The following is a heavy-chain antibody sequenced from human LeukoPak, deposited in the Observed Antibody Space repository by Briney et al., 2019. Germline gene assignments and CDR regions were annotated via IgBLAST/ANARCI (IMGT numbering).Heavy chain of an antibody. Sequence: RPGGSLRLSCAASGFTFSSYWMSWVRQAPGKGLEWVADIKQDGGEKYYVDSVKGRFTISRDNAKNSLYLQMNSLRAEDTAVYYCARVVAGTSEYYFDSWGQGTLVTVSS. CDR3: ARVVAGTSEYYFDS. CDR1: GFTFSSYW. J-gene: IGHJ4*02. V-gene: IGHV3-7*01. CDR2: IKQDGGEK. D-gene: IGHD6-19*01.